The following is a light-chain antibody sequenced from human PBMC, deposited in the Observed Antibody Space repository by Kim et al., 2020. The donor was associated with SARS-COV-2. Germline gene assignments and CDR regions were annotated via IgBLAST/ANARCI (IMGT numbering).Light chain of an antibody. CDR1: QSIRTY. J-gene: IGKJ2*01. V-gene: IGKV1-39*01. Sequence: SASVGDRVTITCRASQSIRTYLHWYQQKPGKAPKLLNYAASSLQGGVPSRFSGSGAATYFTLTINSLQPEDVATYYCQESYNTPRTFGQGTKLEI. CDR3: QESYNTPRT. CDR2: AAS.